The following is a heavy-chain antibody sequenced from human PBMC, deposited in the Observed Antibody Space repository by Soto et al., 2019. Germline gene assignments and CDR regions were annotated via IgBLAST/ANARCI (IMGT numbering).Heavy chain of an antibody. D-gene: IGHD3-10*01. CDR3: AKRNYGSEFDY. CDR2: ISGSGGST. J-gene: IGHJ4*02. Sequence: GGSLRLSCAASGFTFSSYSMNWVRQAPGKGLEWVSVISGSGGSTYYADSVKGRFTISRDNSKNTLYLQMNSLRAEDTAVYYCAKRNYGSEFDYWGQGTLVTVSS. CDR1: GFTFSSYS. V-gene: IGHV3-23*01.